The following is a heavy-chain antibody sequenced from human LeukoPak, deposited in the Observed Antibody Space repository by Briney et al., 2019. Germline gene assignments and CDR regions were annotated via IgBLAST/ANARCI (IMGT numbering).Heavy chain of an antibody. V-gene: IGHV1-69*13. CDR1: GGTFSSYA. Sequence: ASVKVSCKASGGTFSSYAISWVRQAPGQELEWMGGIIPIFGAANYAQKFQGRVTITADESTSTAYMELSSLRSEDTAVYYCARASRSTSSAILINYYYYGMDVWGQGTTVTVSS. J-gene: IGHJ6*02. CDR3: ARASRSTSSAILINYYYYGMDV. D-gene: IGHD2-2*01. CDR2: IIPIFGAA.